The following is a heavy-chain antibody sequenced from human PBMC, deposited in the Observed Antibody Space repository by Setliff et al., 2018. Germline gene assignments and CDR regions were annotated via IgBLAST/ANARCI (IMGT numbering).Heavy chain of an antibody. CDR3: ARSEANGGHDPFDI. CDR1: GFPFRIYS. Sequence: PGGSLRLSCAAFGFPFRIYSMHWVRQAPGKGLECVSSISDSSFHIYYRDSVKGRCTISRDNAKNSLYLQMNSLRADDTAVYYCARSEANGGHDPFDIWGQGTMVTVSS. J-gene: IGHJ3*02. CDR2: ISDSSFHI. V-gene: IGHV3-21*01. D-gene: IGHD5-12*01.